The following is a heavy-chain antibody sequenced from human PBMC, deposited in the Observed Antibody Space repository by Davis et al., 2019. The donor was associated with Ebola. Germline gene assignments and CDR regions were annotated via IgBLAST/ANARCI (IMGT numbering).Heavy chain of an antibody. D-gene: IGHD1-14*01. J-gene: IGHJ2*01. Sequence: GGSLRLSCAASGFTFSDYFMSWVRQAPGKGLEWLSFISGGSSFPNYADSVKGRFTISRDNAKNSLYLQMNSLRAEDTAVYYCARGAETGYWYFDLWGRGTAVTVSS. CDR3: ARGAETGYWYFDL. CDR1: GFTFSDYF. CDR2: ISGGSSFP. V-gene: IGHV3-11*06.